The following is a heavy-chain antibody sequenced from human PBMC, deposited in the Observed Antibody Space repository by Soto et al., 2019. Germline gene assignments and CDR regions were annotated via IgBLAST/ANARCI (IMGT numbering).Heavy chain of an antibody. CDR2: ISAYNGNT. J-gene: IGHJ4*02. V-gene: IGHV1-18*01. CDR1: GYTFTSYG. Sequence: VKVSCKASGYTFTSYGLSWVRQAPGQGLEWMGWISAYNGNTNFAQKLQGRVTMTTDTSTSTAYMELRSLRSDDTAVYYCASHSSGWFFDYWGQGTLVTVSS. CDR3: ASHSSGWFFDY. D-gene: IGHD6-19*01.